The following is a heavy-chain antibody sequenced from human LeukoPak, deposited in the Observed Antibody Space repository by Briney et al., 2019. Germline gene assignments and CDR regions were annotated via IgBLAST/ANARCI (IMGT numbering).Heavy chain of an antibody. CDR3: ARTTVVTAIRWNYFDY. V-gene: IGHV4-4*07. CDR2: IYTSGST. Sequence: PSETLSLTCTVSGGSISRYYWRWMRQPAGKGLEWMGRIYTSGSTNDNPSLKSRVTMSVDTSKNQFSLKLSSVTAADTAVYYCARTTVVTAIRWNYFDYWGQGTLVTVSS. D-gene: IGHD2-21*02. J-gene: IGHJ4*02. CDR1: GGSISRYY.